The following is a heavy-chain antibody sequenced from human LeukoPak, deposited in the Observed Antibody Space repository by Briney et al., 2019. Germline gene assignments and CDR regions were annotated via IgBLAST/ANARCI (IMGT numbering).Heavy chain of an antibody. D-gene: IGHD6-19*01. CDR2: FDPEDGET. Sequence: ASVKVSCKVSGYTLTELSIHWVRQAPGKGLEWLGGFDPEDGETISAQRFQGRVTMTEDTSTDTAYMELSSLRSEDTAVYYCASGKIQWLVRGYYYGMDVWGQGTTVTVSS. V-gene: IGHV1-24*01. CDR3: ASGKIQWLVRGYYYGMDV. J-gene: IGHJ6*02. CDR1: GYTLTELS.